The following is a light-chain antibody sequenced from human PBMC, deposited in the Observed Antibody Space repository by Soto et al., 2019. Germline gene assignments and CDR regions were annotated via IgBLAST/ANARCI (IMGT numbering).Light chain of an antibody. J-gene: IGKJ1*01. CDR3: QQYGSSSGT. V-gene: IGKV1-12*01. Sequence: GDRVIITCRASQGISSWLAWYQQKPGKAPKLLIYAASSLQSGVPSRFSGSGSGTDFTLTISSLEPEDFAVYYCQQYGSSSGTFGQGTKVDIK. CDR2: AAS. CDR1: QGISSW.